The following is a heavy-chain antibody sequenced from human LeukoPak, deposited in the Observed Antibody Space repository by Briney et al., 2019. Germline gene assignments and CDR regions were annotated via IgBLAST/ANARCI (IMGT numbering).Heavy chain of an antibody. Sequence: PSETLSLTCTVSGGSISSYYWSWIRQPPGKGLEWIGYIYYSGSTNYNPSLKSRVTISVDTSKNQFSLKLSSVTAADTAVYYCASQEGSGGWFDPWGQGTLVTVSS. CDR2: IYYSGST. D-gene: IGHD1-26*01. CDR1: GGSISSYY. CDR3: ASQEGSGGWFDP. J-gene: IGHJ5*02. V-gene: IGHV4-59*01.